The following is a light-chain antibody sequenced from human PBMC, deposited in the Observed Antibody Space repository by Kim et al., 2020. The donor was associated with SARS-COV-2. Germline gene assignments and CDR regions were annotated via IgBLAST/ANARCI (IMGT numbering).Light chain of an antibody. J-gene: IGKJ5*01. CDR3: QQSSSCPST. V-gene: IGKV3-11*01. CDR1: HRTGNS. CDR2: AAS. Sequence: LSPGERASPSWPASHRTGNSFAWYQKQPGATTRLLINAASNGATDLPTWISGSGSATDFTIIISSLSSEDFAVYFCQQSSSCPSTFGQGTRLEIK.